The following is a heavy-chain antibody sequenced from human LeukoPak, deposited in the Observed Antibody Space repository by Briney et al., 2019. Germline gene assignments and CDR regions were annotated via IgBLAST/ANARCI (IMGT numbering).Heavy chain of an antibody. V-gene: IGHV4-34*01. Sequence: SETLSLTCAVYGGSFSGYYWSWIRQPPGKGLEWIGEINHSGSTNYNPSLKSRVTISVDTSKNQFSLKLSSVTAEDTAVYYCASQKTIPDDYWGQGTLVTVSS. CDR3: ASQKTIPDDY. CDR1: GGSFSGYY. D-gene: IGHD3-3*01. CDR2: INHSGST. J-gene: IGHJ4*02.